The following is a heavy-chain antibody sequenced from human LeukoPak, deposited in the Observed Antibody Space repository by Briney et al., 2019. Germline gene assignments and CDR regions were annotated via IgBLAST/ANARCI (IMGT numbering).Heavy chain of an antibody. D-gene: IGHD2-21*01. CDR1: GGSISSGGYY. V-gene: IGHV4-31*03. CDR2: IYYSGST. Sequence: SETLSLTCTVSGGSISSGGYYWSWIRQHPGKGLEWIGYIYYSGSTYYNPSLKSRVTISVDTSKNQFSLKLSSVTAADTAVYYCARDFLFAGIDYWGQGTPVTVSS. J-gene: IGHJ4*02. CDR3: ARDFLFAGIDY.